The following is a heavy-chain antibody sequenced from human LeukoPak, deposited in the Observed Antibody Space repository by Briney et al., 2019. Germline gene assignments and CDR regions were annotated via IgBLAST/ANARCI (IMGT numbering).Heavy chain of an antibody. CDR1: GFTLSDQN. V-gene: IGHV3-74*01. J-gene: IGHJ4*02. D-gene: IGHD1-26*01. CDR3: ARGESYSKSPVDN. Sequence: PGGSLRLSCAASGFTLSDQNMNWVRQAPGKGLVWVSRINGDGSATNYADSVKGRFSISRDNAKNTLYLQMNSLRADDTAVYYCARGESYSKSPVDNWGQGTLVTVSS. CDR2: INGDGSAT.